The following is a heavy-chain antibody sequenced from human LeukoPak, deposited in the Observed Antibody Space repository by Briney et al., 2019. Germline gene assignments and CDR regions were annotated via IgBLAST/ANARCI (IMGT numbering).Heavy chain of an antibody. CDR1: GFTFSSYA. D-gene: IGHD6-6*01. V-gene: IGHV3-23*01. J-gene: IGHJ5*02. Sequence: GGSLRLSCAASGFTFSSYAMSWVRQAPGKGLEWVSTFSGSGDNTYYADSVKGRFTISRDNSKNTVYLQMNSLRAEDTAVYYCARDLKYSSSSTSWFDPWGQGTLVTVSS. CDR3: ARDLKYSSSSTSWFDP. CDR2: FSGSGDNT.